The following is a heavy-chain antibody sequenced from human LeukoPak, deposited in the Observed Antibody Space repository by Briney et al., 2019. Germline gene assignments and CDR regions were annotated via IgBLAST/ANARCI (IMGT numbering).Heavy chain of an antibody. CDR3: ARGLYYYDSSGYPD. CDR1: GCTFSGDG. CDR2: IRYDGSNE. Sequence: PGGSLTLSCAASGCTFSGDGMHWGRKAPGKGQGWVGFIRYDGSNEYYTDSVKGRFTISRDNSKNTLYLQMNSLRTEDTAVYYCARGLYYYDSSGYPDRGQGTLVTVSS. V-gene: IGHV3-30*02. D-gene: IGHD3-22*01. J-gene: IGHJ4*02.